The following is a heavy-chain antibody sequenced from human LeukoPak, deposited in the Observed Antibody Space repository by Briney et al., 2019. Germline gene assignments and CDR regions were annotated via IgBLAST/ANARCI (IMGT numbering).Heavy chain of an antibody. V-gene: IGHV1-69*05. CDR2: IIPIFGTA. J-gene: IGHJ3*02. CDR1: GGTFSSYA. Sequence: SVKVSCKVSGGTFSSYAISWVRQAPGQGLEGMGGIIPIFGTANYAQKFQGRVTITTDESTSTAYMELSSLRSEDTAVYYCARPSYSGSLRFQVAVDIWGQGTMVTVSS. D-gene: IGHD1-26*01. CDR3: ARPSYSGSLRFQVAVDI.